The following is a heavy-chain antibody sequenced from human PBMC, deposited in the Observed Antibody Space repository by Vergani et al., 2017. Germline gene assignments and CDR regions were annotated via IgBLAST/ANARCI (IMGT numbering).Heavy chain of an antibody. CDR2: ISSSSSTI. D-gene: IGHD6-19*01. Sequence: EVQLVESGGGLVQPGRSLRLSCAASGFTFSSYSMNWVRQAPGKGLEWVSYISSSSSTIYYADSVKGLFTISRDNAKNSLYLQMNSLRAEDTAVYYCARPYSSGWYVDWFDPWGQGTLVTVSS. CDR3: ARPYSSGWYVDWFDP. CDR1: GFTFSSYS. V-gene: IGHV3-48*04. J-gene: IGHJ5*02.